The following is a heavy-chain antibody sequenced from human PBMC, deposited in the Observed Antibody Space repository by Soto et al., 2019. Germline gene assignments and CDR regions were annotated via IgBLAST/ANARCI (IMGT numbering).Heavy chain of an antibody. V-gene: IGHV4-59*08. D-gene: IGHD6-13*01. J-gene: IGHJ4*02. CDR2: IYYSGST. CDR3: ARQGSSSSWYRVNYFDY. CDR1: GGSISSYY. Sequence: PSETLSLTCTVSGGSISSYYWSWIRQPPGKGLEWIGYIYYSGSTNYNPSLKSRVTISVDTSKNQFSLKLSSVTAADTAVYYCARQGSSSSWYRVNYFDYWGQGTLVTVS.